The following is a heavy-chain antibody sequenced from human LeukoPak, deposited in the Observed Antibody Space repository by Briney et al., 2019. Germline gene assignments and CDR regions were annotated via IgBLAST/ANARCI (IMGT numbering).Heavy chain of an antibody. CDR2: IYTSGST. CDR3: AQSLGASTWFGNWFDP. Sequence: PSETLSLTCTVSGGSISSYYWSWIRQPAGKGLQWIGRIYTSGSTNYNPSLKSRLTISVDTPKNQFSLKLSSVTAADTAVYYCAQSLGASTWFGNWFDPWGQGTLVTVSS. D-gene: IGHD3-10*01. CDR1: GGSISSYY. J-gene: IGHJ5*02. V-gene: IGHV4-4*07.